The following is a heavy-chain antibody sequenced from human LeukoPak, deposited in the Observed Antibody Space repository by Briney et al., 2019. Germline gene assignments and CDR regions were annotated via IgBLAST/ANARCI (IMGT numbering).Heavy chain of an antibody. Sequence: GGSLRLSCAASGFTFSSYEMNWVRQAPGKGLEWVSYISSSGSTIYYADSVKGRFTISRDNAKNSLYLQVNSLRAEDTALYYCARNFGGGDSSGPYYWGQGTLVTVSS. V-gene: IGHV3-48*03. D-gene: IGHD3-22*01. CDR1: GFTFSSYE. J-gene: IGHJ4*02. CDR3: ARNFGGGDSSGPYY. CDR2: ISSSGSTI.